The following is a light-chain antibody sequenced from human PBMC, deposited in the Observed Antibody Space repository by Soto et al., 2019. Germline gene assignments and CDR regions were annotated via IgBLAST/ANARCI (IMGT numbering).Light chain of an antibody. J-gene: IGLJ1*01. V-gene: IGLV1-47*01. Sequence: QSVLTQPPSASGTPGQRVTISCSGSSSNIGSNYVYWYQQRPGTAPKLLIYRNNQRPSGVPDRFSGSKSGTSASLAISGLRSEDEADYYCAAWDDSLSANYVFGTGTKLTVL. CDR2: RNN. CDR1: SSNIGSNY. CDR3: AAWDDSLSANYV.